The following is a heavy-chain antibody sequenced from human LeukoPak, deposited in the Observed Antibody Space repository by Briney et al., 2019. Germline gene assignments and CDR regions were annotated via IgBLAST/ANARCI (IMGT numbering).Heavy chain of an antibody. CDR1: GFTFSRYA. J-gene: IGHJ1*01. CDR3: AKEGQQLHFQY. CDR2: ISTGGDNR. Sequence: GGSLRLSCAASGFTFSRYAMNWVRQAPEKGLEWVSYISTGGDNRFYADSLKGRFTVSRDNAKNLLFLQMDSLRAEDTAVYYCAKEGQQLHFQYWGQGTLVTVSS. V-gene: IGHV3-21*01. D-gene: IGHD6-13*01.